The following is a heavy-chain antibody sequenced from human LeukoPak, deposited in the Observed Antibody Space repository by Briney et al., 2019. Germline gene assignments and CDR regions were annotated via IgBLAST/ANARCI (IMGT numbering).Heavy chain of an antibody. V-gene: IGHV3-11*05. CDR1: GFTFSSYS. D-gene: IGHD3-22*01. J-gene: IGHJ4*02. CDR2: ISSSGSYT. Sequence: GGSLRLSCAASGFTFSSYSMSWIRQAPGKGLEWVSYISSSGSYTNYADSVKGRFTISRDNAKNSLYLQINSLRAEDTAVYYCARAGYYYDSRGYYSPFDSWGQGTLVTVSS. CDR3: ARAGYYYDSRGYYSPFDS.